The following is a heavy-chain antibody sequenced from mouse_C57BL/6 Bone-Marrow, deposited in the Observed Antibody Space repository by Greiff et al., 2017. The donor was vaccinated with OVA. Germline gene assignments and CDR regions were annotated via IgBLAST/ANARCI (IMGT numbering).Heavy chain of an antibody. J-gene: IGHJ3*01. CDR2: IYPRSGNT. CDR1: GYTFTSYG. Sequence: QVQLQQSGAELARPGASVKLSCKASGYTFTSYGISWVKPRTGPGLEWIGEIYPRSGNTYYNEKFKGTATLTADKSSSTAYMELRSLTSEDSAGYFWARALLPWFAYGGQGTLVTVSA. CDR3: ARALLPWFAY. V-gene: IGHV1-81*01.